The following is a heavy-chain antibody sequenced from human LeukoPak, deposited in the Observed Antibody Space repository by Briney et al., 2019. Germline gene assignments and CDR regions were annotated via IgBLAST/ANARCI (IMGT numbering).Heavy chain of an antibody. J-gene: IGHJ4*02. CDR1: GFTVSTNY. CDR2: IHSGGST. Sequence: GGSLRLSCAASGFTVSTNYMSWVRQAPGKGLEWVSVIHSGGSTYYADSVKGRFTISRDNSKNTLYLQMNSLRADDTAVYYCARDSRGVSLFDYWGQGTLVTVSS. V-gene: IGHV3-53*01. D-gene: IGHD3-10*01. CDR3: ARDSRGVSLFDY.